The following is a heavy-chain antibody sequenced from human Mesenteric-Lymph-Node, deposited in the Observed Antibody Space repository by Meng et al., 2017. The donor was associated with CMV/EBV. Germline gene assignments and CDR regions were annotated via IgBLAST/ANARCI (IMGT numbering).Heavy chain of an antibody. CDR2: IYTGGNT. CDR1: GFSVSNNY. CDR3: ARLSRY. V-gene: IGHV3-53*01. Sequence: GESLKISCAASGFSVSNNYMSWARQAPGKGLEWVSIIYTGGNTFYADSVKGRFTVSRDSSKNTLYLQMNGLRVEDTAVYYCARLSRYWGQGALVTVSS. J-gene: IGHJ4*02.